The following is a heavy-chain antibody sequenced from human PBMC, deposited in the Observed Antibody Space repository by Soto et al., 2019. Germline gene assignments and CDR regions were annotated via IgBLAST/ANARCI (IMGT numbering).Heavy chain of an antibody. J-gene: IGHJ6*02. V-gene: IGHV4-39*01. Sequence: SETLSLTCTVSGGSISSSSYYWGWIRQPPGKGLEWIGSIYYSGSTYYNPSLKSRVTISVDTSKNQFSLKLSSVTAADTAVYYCASPSPAVTTSDYYYGMDVWGQGTTVTAP. CDR1: GGSISSSSYY. D-gene: IGHD4-17*01. CDR3: ASPSPAVTTSDYYYGMDV. CDR2: IYYSGST.